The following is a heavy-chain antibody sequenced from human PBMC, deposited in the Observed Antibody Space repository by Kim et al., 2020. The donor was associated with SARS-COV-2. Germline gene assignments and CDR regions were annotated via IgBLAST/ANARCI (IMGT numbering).Heavy chain of an antibody. J-gene: IGHJ4*02. CDR2: ISYSGP. V-gene: IGHV4-31*03. Sequence: SETLSLTCTVSGDSIQSGGYYWSWIRQHPRKGLEWIGYISYSGPYYNPSLKSRISISIDTSKKQFSLKLRSVTAADTALYYCARAPDGYLGVFVDYWGQGTLVTVSS. CDR1: GDSIQSGGYY. D-gene: IGHD5-12*01. CDR3: ARAPDGYLGVFVDY.